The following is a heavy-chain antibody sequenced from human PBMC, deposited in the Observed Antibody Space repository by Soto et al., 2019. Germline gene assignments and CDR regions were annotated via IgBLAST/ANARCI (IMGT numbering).Heavy chain of an antibody. J-gene: IGHJ6*02. Sequence: QVQLVQSGAEVKKPGSSVKVSCKASGGTFSSYAISWVRQAPGQGLEWMGGIILIFGTANYAQKFQGRVTITADESTSTAYMELSSLRSEDTAVYYCAREKVATIKNYYYYGMDVWGQGTTVTVSS. V-gene: IGHV1-69*01. D-gene: IGHD5-12*01. CDR3: AREKVATIKNYYYYGMDV. CDR1: GGTFSSYA. CDR2: IILIFGTA.